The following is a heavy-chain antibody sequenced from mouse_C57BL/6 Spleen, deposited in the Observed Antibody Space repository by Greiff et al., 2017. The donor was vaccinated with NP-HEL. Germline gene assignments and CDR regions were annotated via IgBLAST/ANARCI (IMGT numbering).Heavy chain of an antibody. CDR3: TTLGGVPRAY. D-gene: IGHD3-1*01. CDR2: IDPENGDT. Sequence: DVKLQESGAELVRPGASVKLSCTASGFNIKDDYMHWVKQRPEQGLEWIGWIDPENGDTEYASKFQGKATITADTSSNTAYLQLSSLTSEDTAVYYCTTLGGVPRAYWGQGTLVTVSA. V-gene: IGHV14-4*01. J-gene: IGHJ3*01. CDR1: GFNIKDDY.